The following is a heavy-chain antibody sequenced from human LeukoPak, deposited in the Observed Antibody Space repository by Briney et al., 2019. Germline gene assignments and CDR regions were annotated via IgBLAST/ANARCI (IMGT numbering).Heavy chain of an antibody. Sequence: ASVKVSCRASGYTFTAYYMHWVRQAPGQGLEWMGWINPNSGGTNYAQKFQGRVTMTRDTSISTAYMELNRLTYDDTAVYFCAKVRGSGSYYNVQDASDIWGQGTMVTVSS. CDR1: GYTFTAYY. J-gene: IGHJ3*02. V-gene: IGHV1-2*02. CDR3: AKVRGSGSYYNVQDASDI. CDR2: INPNSGGT. D-gene: IGHD3-10*01.